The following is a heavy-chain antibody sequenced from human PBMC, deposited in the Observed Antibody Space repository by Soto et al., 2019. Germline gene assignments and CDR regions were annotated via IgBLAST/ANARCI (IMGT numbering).Heavy chain of an antibody. CDR3: ARVFYSAPYYYDSSGYHPRGMDV. Sequence: GEPLKISCKGSGYSFTSYWIGWVRQMPGKGLEWVGIIYPGDSDTRYSPSFQGQVTISADKSISTAYLQWSSLKASDTAMYYCARVFYSAPYYYDSSGYHPRGMDVWGQGTTVTVSS. J-gene: IGHJ6*02. V-gene: IGHV5-51*01. CDR1: GYSFTSYW. D-gene: IGHD3-22*01. CDR2: IYPGDSDT.